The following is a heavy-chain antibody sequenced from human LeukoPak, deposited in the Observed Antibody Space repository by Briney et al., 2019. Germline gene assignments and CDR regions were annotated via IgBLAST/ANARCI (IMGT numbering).Heavy chain of an antibody. V-gene: IGHV3-66*01. D-gene: IGHD6-13*01. CDR1: GFTVSSNY. Sequence: GGSLRLSCAASGFTVSSNYMSWVRQAPGKGLEWVSVIYSGGSTYYADSVKGRFTISRDNSKNTLYLQMNSLRAEDTAVYYCAKGYSSSWPIDYWGQGTLVTVSS. J-gene: IGHJ4*02. CDR3: AKGYSSSWPIDY. CDR2: IYSGGST.